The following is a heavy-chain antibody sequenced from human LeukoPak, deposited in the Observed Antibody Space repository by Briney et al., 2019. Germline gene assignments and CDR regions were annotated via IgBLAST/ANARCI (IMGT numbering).Heavy chain of an antibody. CDR2: IYSGGST. CDR1: GFTVSSNY. D-gene: IGHD5-24*01. V-gene: IGHV3-53*01. J-gene: IGHJ4*02. CDR3: AKDDRWLQFCC. Sequence: GGSLRLSCAASGFTVSSNYMSWVRQAPGKGLEWVSIIYSGGSTYYADSVRGRFTISRDNSRNTLYLQMNSLRAEDTAVYYCAKDDRWLQFCCWGQGTLVTVSA.